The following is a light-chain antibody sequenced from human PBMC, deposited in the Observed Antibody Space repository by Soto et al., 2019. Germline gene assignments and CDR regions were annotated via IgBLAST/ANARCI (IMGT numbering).Light chain of an antibody. CDR2: AAS. CDR1: ESMSNC. Sequence: IQMTQSPSTLSASVGDRVTITCRASESMSNCLAWYQQKPGKAPKRLIYAASSLQSGVPSRFSGSGSGTEFTLTISSLQPEDFATYYGLQHNSYPWTFGQGTKVDIK. CDR3: LQHNSYPWT. V-gene: IGKV1-17*01. J-gene: IGKJ1*01.